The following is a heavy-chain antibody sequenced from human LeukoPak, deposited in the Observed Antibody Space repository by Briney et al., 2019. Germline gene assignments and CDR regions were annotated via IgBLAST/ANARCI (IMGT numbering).Heavy chain of an antibody. V-gene: IGHV6-1*01. CDR2: ADYRSKWFI. CDR1: GDSVSGSPAV. CDR3: ARGAVRGGTNFDY. D-gene: IGHD3-10*01. J-gene: IGHJ4*02. Sequence: SQTLSLTCAMSGDSVSGSPAVWNWIRQSPSRGLEWLGRADYRSKWFIDYALSVKGRITITPDTSKNQFSLQLNSVTAEDTAEYYCARGAVRGGTNFDYWGQGTLVTVSS.